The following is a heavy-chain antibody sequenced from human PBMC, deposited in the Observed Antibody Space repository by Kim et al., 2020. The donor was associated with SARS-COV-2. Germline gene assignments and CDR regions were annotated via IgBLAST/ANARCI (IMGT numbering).Heavy chain of an antibody. CDR3: ARVYGSGSYYSYFDY. V-gene: IGHV1-3*01. D-gene: IGHD3-10*01. J-gene: IGHJ4*02. Sequence: QKFQGRVTIARDTSASTAYMELSSLRSEDTAVYYCARVYGSGSYYSYFDYWGQGTLVTVSS.